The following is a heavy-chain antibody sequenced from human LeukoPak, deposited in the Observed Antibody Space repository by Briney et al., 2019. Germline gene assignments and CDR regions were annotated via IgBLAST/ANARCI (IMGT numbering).Heavy chain of an antibody. CDR2: INPSGGST. V-gene: IGHV1-46*01. CDR1: GYTFTSYY. CDR3: ARAIPAVGIDWFDP. Sequence: ASVKVSCKASGYTFTSYYMHWVRQAPGQGLEWMGIINPSGGSTSYAQKFQGRVTMTRDMSTSTVYMELSSLRSDDTAMYYCARAIPAVGIDWFDPWGQGTLVIVSS. J-gene: IGHJ5*02. D-gene: IGHD6-13*01.